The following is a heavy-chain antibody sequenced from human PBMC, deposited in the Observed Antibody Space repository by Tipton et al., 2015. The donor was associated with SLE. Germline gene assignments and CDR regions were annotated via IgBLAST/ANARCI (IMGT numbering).Heavy chain of an antibody. CDR3: ARGVIVVVPAAKKTYWFDP. J-gene: IGHJ5*02. Sequence: TLSLTCAVYGGSFSGYYWSWIRQPPGKGLEWIGEINHSGSTNYNPSLKSRVTISVDTSKNQFSLKLSPVTAADTAVYYCARGVIVVVPAAKKTYWFDPWGQGTLVTVSS. V-gene: IGHV4-34*01. CDR2: INHSGST. CDR1: GGSFSGYY. D-gene: IGHD2-2*01.